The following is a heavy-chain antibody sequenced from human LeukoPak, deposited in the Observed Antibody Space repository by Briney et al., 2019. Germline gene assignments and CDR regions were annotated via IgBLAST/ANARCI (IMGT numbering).Heavy chain of an antibody. D-gene: IGHD5-18*01. CDR1: GGSISSYY. V-gene: IGHV4-59*01. Sequence: SETLSLTCTVSGGSISSYYWSWIRQPPGKGLEWIGYIYYSGSTNYNPSLKSRVTISVDTSKNQFSLKLSSVTAADTAVYYCARGSYSYDFYYYYGMDVWGQGTTVTVSS. CDR3: ARGSYSYDFYYYYGMDV. J-gene: IGHJ6*02. CDR2: IYYSGST.